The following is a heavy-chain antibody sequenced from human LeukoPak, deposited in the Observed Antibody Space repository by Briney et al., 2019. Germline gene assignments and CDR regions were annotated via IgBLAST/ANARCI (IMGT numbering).Heavy chain of an antibody. D-gene: IGHD3-10*01. V-gene: IGHV1-69*13. CDR2: IIPIFGTA. Sequence: ASVKVSCKASGGTFSSYAISWVRQAPGQGLEWMGGIIPIFGTANYAQKSQGRVTITADESTSTAYMELSSLRSEDTAVYYCARVPSMIRGVVNYGMDVWGQGTTVTVSS. J-gene: IGHJ6*02. CDR1: GGTFSSYA. CDR3: ARVPSMIRGVVNYGMDV.